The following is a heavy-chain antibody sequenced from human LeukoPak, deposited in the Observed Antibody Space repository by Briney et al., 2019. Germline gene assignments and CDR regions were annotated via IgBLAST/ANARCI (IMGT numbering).Heavy chain of an antibody. Sequence: GASVKVSCKASGYTFTGYYMHWVRQAPGQGLEWMGRIIPILGIANYAQKFQGRVTITADKSTSTAYMELSSLRYEDTAVYYCARVRYCSSTSCPPDYYYYYGMDVWGQGTTVTVSS. CDR3: ARVRYCSSTSCPPDYYYYYGMDV. V-gene: IGHV1-69*04. J-gene: IGHJ6*02. CDR1: GYTFTGYY. D-gene: IGHD2-2*01. CDR2: IIPILGIA.